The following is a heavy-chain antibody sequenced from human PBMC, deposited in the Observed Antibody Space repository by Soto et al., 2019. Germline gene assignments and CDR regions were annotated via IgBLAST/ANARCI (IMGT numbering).Heavy chain of an antibody. J-gene: IGHJ4*02. CDR2: IDSDDGKT. CDR3: VKAGYTSGLL. CDR1: GFTFSSYA. D-gene: IGHD6-25*01. Sequence: VQLLESGGGLIQPGGSLRLSCVASGFTFSSYAMNWVRQGPGTGLEWVAVIDSDDGKTYYANAVKGRFSISRDNSKNTLFLQMNSLRVEATGTYYCVKAGYTSGLLWGQGTLVTV. V-gene: IGHV3-23*01.